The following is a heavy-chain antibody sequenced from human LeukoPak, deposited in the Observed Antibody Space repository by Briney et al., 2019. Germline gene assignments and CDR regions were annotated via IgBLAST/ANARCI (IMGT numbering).Heavy chain of an antibody. CDR2: ISGSGGST. D-gene: IGHD4-17*01. V-gene: IGHV3-23*01. Sequence: PAGGSLRLSCAASGFTFSSYAMSWVRQAPGKGLEWVSAISGSGGSTYYADSVKGRFTISRDNSKNTLYLQMNSLRAEDTAVYYCAKSPGHRDYPLDYRGQGTLVPVSS. CDR3: AKSPGHRDYPLDY. J-gene: IGHJ4*02. CDR1: GFTFSSYA.